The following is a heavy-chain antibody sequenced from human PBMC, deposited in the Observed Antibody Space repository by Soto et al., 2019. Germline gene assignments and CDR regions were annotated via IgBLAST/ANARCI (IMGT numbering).Heavy chain of an antibody. CDR2: INAGNGNT. CDR3: AREVVGSSSRSYAFDY. J-gene: IGHJ4*02. V-gene: IGHV1-3*01. Sequence: ASVKVSCKASGYTFTSYAMHWVRQAPGQRLEWMGWINAGNGNTKYSQKFQGRVTITRDTSASTAYMELSSLRSEDTAVYYCAREVVGSSSRSYAFDYWGQGTLVTVSS. CDR1: GYTFTSYA. D-gene: IGHD6-6*01.